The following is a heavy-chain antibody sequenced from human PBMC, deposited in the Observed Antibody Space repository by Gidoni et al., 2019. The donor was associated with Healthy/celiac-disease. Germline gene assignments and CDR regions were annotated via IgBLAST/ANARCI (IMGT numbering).Heavy chain of an antibody. Sequence: EVQLVQSGAEVKKPGESLKISCTGSGYSFPTYWIGWVRQMPGKGLEWMGIIYPGDYDTRYSPSFQGQVTISADKSISTAYLQWSSLKASDTAMYYCASQRAYCSSTSCLNDAFDIWGQGTMVTVSS. D-gene: IGHD2-2*01. CDR3: ASQRAYCSSTSCLNDAFDI. V-gene: IGHV5-51*01. CDR1: GYSFPTYW. J-gene: IGHJ3*02. CDR2: IYPGDYDT.